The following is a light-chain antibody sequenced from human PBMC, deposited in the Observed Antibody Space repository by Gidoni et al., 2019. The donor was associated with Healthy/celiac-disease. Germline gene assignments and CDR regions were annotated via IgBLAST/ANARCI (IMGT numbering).Light chain of an antibody. J-gene: IGLJ1*01. CDR2: EVS. CDR3: SSYPSSSTLV. Sequence: QSALTQPASVSGSPGQSITISCTGTSSDFGGYNYVSWYQQHPGKAPKLMIYEVSNRPSGVSNRFSGSKSGNTASLTISGLQAEDEADYYCSSYPSSSTLVFGTGTKVTVL. V-gene: IGLV2-14*01. CDR1: SSDFGGYNY.